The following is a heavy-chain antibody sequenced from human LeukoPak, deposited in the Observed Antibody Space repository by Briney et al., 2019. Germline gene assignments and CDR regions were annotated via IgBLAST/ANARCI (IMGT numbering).Heavy chain of an antibody. V-gene: IGHV1-69*04. D-gene: IGHD6-19*01. CDR2: IIPILGIA. Sequence: SVKVSCKASRGTFSSYAISWLRQAPGQGLEWMGRIIPILGIANYAQKFQGRVTITADKSTSTAYMELSSLRSEDTAVYYCARGSSGWDRYFDYWGQGTLVTVSS. J-gene: IGHJ4*02. CDR1: RGTFSSYA. CDR3: ARGSSGWDRYFDY.